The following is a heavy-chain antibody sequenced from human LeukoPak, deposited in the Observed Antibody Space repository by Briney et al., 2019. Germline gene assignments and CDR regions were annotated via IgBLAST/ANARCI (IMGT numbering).Heavy chain of an antibody. CDR1: GFTFSSYW. CDR2: IYSAEST. CDR3: ARLSAKTTHPHFDS. D-gene: IGHD1-1*01. J-gene: IGHJ4*02. V-gene: IGHV3-66*04. Sequence: GGSLRLSCAASGFTFSSYWMSWVRQAPGKRLEWVSAIYSAESTYYADSVKGRFTISKDNSKNTLYLQVDSLRAEDTAVYYCARLSAKTTHPHFDSWGQGTLVTVSS.